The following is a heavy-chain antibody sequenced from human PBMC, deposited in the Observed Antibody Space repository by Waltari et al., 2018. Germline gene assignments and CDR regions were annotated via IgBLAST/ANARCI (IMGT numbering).Heavy chain of an antibody. D-gene: IGHD3-10*01. CDR2: ISWDGGST. CDR3: AKSPGEVDAFDI. J-gene: IGHJ3*02. CDR1: GFTFDDYA. V-gene: IGHV3-43D*03. Sequence: EVQLVESGGVVVQPGGSLRLSCAASGFTFDDYAMHWVRQAPGKGLEWVSLISWDGGSTYYADSVKGRFTISRDNSKNSLYLQMNSLRAEDTVLYYCAKSPGEVDAFDIWGQGTMVTVSS.